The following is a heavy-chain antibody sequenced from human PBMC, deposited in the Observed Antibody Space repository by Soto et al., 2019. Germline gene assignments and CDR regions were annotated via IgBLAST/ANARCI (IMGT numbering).Heavy chain of an antibody. D-gene: IGHD6-13*01. Sequence: QVQLVRSGAEVKKPGSSVKVSCKASGGTFSSYAISWVRQAPGQGLEWMGGIIPIFGTANYAQKFQGRVTITADESTSTAYMELSSLRSEDTAVYYCARIAAAGPPYYYYGMDVWGQGTTVTVSS. CDR3: ARIAAAGPPYYYYGMDV. CDR2: IIPIFGTA. V-gene: IGHV1-69*01. J-gene: IGHJ6*02. CDR1: GGTFSSYA.